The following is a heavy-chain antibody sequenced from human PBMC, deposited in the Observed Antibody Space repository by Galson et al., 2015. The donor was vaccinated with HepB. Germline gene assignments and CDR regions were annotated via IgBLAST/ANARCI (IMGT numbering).Heavy chain of an antibody. J-gene: IGHJ3*02. Sequence: SVKVSCKASGYTSTTYTISWLRQAPGQGLEWMGWINAYNGNTNYAQKLQGRVTMTTDTSTSTAYMELRSLRSDDTAMYYCARDSDSGVVIAHDAFDIWGQGTRVTVS. CDR3: ARDSDSGVVIAHDAFDI. D-gene: IGHD3-3*01. CDR1: GYTSTTYT. CDR2: INAYNGNT. V-gene: IGHV1-18*01.